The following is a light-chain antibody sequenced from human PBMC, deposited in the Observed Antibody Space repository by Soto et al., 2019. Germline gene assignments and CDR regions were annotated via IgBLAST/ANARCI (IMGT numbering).Light chain of an antibody. J-gene: IGKJ1*01. CDR2: GAS. CDR1: QSVGSDY. CDR3: QQGTDWPPGT. Sequence: EIVFTQSPGALSLSPGERDTLSCRAIQSVGSDYLAWYQQKPGQAPRLLIYGASNRATGIPDRFRGSGSGTDFTLTISSLEPEDFALYYRQQGTDWPPGTFGQGTKVDIK. V-gene: IGKV3-11*01.